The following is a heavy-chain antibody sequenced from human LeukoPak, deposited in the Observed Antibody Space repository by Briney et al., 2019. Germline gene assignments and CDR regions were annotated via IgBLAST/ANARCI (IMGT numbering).Heavy chain of an antibody. V-gene: IGHV3-7*01. J-gene: IGHJ6*02. Sequence: GGSLRLSCAASGFTFSSYWMSWVRQAPGKGLEWVANIKQDGSEKYYVDSVKGRFTISRDNAKNSLYLQMNSPRAEDTAVYYCARDHWGRGRSVFYYYYGMDVWGQGTTVTVSS. CDR3: ARDHWGRGRSVFYYYYGMDV. D-gene: IGHD3-16*01. CDR1: GFTFSSYW. CDR2: IKQDGSEK.